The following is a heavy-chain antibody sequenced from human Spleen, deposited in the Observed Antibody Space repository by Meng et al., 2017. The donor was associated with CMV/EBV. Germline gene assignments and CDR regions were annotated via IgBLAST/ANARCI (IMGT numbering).Heavy chain of an antibody. V-gene: IGHV3-30*04. CDR1: GFTFSSYA. J-gene: IGHJ3*02. CDR3: ATDLGVIAGRPGAFDM. Sequence: GESLKISCAASGFTFSSYAMHWVRQAPGKGLEWVAVISHDGGNKYYADSVKGRFTISRDNAKNSLYLQMNSVRVDDTAVYYCATDLGVIAGRPGAFDMWGQGTMVTVSS. CDR2: ISHDGGNK. D-gene: IGHD6-6*01.